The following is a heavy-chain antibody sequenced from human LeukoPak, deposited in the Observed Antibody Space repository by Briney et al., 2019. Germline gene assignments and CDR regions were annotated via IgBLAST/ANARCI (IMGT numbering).Heavy chain of an antibody. V-gene: IGHV3-30-3*01. CDR1: GFTFSSYA. J-gene: IGHJ4*02. CDR3: ARGMAYCGGDCPSDY. Sequence: TGRSLRLSCAASGFTFSSYAMHWVRQAPGKGLEWVAVISYDGSNKYYADSVKGRITISRDNSKNTLYLQMNSLRAEDTAVYYCARGMAYCGGDCPSDYWGQGTLVTVSS. D-gene: IGHD2-21*02. CDR2: ISYDGSNK.